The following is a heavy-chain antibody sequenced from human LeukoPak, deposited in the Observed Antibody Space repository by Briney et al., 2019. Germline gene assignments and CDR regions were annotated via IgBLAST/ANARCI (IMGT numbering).Heavy chain of an antibody. Sequence: ASVKVSCKVSGDSLTEVPMYWVRQAPGKGLEWMGGFDPEEGETIYAQKFQGRVTMTEDTSTDTAYMELSSLRSEDTAIYYCATVRDFATIAVPGFNVWGKGTTVTVSS. J-gene: IGHJ6*04. V-gene: IGHV1-24*01. CDR1: GDSLTEVP. D-gene: IGHD6-19*01. CDR3: ATVRDFATIAVPGFNV. CDR2: FDPEEGET.